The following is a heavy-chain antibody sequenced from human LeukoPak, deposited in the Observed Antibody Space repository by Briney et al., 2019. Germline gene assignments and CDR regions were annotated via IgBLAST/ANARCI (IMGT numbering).Heavy chain of an antibody. V-gene: IGHV3-23*01. CDR3: AKVGCGGSGSYCIDY. D-gene: IGHD3-10*01. CDR1: GFTFSSYA. CDR2: ISGSGGST. J-gene: IGHJ4*02. Sequence: GGSLRLSCAASGFTFSSYAMSWVRQAPGKGLEWVSAISGSGGSTYYADSVKGRFTISRDNSKNTLYLQMNSLRAEDTAVYYCAKVGCGGSGSYCIDYWGQGTLVTVSS.